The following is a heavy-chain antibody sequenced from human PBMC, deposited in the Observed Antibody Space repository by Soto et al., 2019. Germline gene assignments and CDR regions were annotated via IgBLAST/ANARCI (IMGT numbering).Heavy chain of an antibody. CDR2: INPSGGST. D-gene: IGHD3-22*01. CDR1: GYTFTSYY. J-gene: IGHJ5*02. V-gene: IGHV1-46*01. Sequence: ASVKVSCKASGYTFTSYYMHWVRQAPGQGLEWMGIINPSGGSTSYAQKFQGRVTMTRDTSTSTVYMELSSLRSEDTAVYYCARDGYPDYYDSIGNWFDPWGQGTLVTSPQ. CDR3: ARDGYPDYYDSIGNWFDP.